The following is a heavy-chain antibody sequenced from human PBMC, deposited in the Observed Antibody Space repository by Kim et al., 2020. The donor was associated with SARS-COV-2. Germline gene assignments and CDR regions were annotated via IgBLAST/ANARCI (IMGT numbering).Heavy chain of an antibody. CDR2: ISYDGKNN. CDR1: GFTFNNYG. J-gene: IGHJ6*01. Sequence: GGSLRLSCAASGFTFNNYGIHWVRQAPGKGLEWVAVISYDGKNNYYADSVKGRFTVSRDNSKNTLSLEMNSLRAEDTAVYYCARDRVTGSDFYHHGMDV. V-gene: IGHV3-30*03. D-gene: IGHD2-21*02. CDR3: ARDRVTGSDFYHHGMDV.